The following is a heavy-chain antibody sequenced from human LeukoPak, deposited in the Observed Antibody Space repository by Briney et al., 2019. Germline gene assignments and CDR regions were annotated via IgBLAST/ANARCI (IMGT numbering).Heavy chain of an antibody. CDR1: GYTFTGYY. CDR3: ARGSIVGATFDYFDY. V-gene: IGHV1-2*02. D-gene: IGHD1-26*01. J-gene: IGHJ4*02. CDR2: INPNSGGT. Sequence: GASVKVSCTASGYTFTGYYIHWVRQAPGQGLEWMGWINPNSGGTNYAQKFQGRVTMTRDTSISTAYMDLSRLRSDDTAVYYCARGSIVGATFDYFDYWGQGTLVTVSS.